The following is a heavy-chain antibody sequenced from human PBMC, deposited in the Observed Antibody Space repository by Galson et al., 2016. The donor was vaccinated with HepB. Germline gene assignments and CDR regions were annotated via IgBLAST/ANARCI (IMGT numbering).Heavy chain of an antibody. Sequence: SLRLSCAASGFTFGDYTMHWVRRGPGKGLEWVSLISWDGRSSWYADSVKGRFAISRDNSKNSLFLQMNNLRSEDTALYYCAKDMKSLVPWGEYFQHWGQGTLVTVSS. CDR3: AKDMKSLVPWGEYFQH. CDR2: ISWDGRSS. CDR1: GFTFGDYT. J-gene: IGHJ1*01. V-gene: IGHV3-43*01. D-gene: IGHD6-19*01.